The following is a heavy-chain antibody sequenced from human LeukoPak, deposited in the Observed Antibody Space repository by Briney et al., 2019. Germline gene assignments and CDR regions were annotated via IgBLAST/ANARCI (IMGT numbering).Heavy chain of an antibody. Sequence: SQILSLTCAISGDSVSSNSAAWNWIRQSPSRGLEWLGRTFYRSKWYNDYAVSVKSRITINPDTSKNQFSLQLNSVTPEDTAVYYCARGYCSSTSCYALYYMDVWGKGTTVTVSS. CDR3: ARGYCSSTSCYALYYMDV. D-gene: IGHD2-2*01. CDR1: GDSVSSNSAA. CDR2: TFYRSKWYN. V-gene: IGHV6-1*01. J-gene: IGHJ6*03.